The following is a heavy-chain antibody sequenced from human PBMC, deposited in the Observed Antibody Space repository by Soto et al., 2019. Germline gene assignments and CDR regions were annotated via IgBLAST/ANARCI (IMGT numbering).Heavy chain of an antibody. CDR1: GLTLSTSS. Sequence: GGSLRLSCAAFGLTLSTSSMNWVRQAPGKGLEWVSSISGSGGSTYYADSVKGRFTISRDNSKNTLYLQMNSLRAEDTAVYYCAKGWSGYKVGYYFDYWGQGTLVTVSS. J-gene: IGHJ4*02. D-gene: IGHD3-3*01. V-gene: IGHV3-23*01. CDR2: ISGSGGST. CDR3: AKGWSGYKVGYYFDY.